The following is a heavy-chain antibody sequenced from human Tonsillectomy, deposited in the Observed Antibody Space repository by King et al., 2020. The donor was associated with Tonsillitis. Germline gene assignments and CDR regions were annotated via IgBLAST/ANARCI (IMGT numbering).Heavy chain of an antibody. CDR3: AHSRSSYYLPGGFDI. CDR2: ISLNGDN. J-gene: IGHJ3*02. Sequence: ITLKESGPTLVKPTQTLTLTCTFSGFSLSTIGVGVGWIRQPPGKALEWLALISLNGDNSHSPSLKSSLTISKDTSKIQVVLTMTTMDPVDTATYYCAHSRSSYYLPGGFDIWGQGTLVTVSS. CDR1: GFSLSTIGVG. V-gene: IGHV2-5*01. D-gene: IGHD3-22*01.